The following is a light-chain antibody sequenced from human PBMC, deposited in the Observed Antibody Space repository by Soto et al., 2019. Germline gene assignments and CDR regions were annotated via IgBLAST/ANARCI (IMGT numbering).Light chain of an antibody. CDR1: QSINSN. CDR2: AAS. J-gene: IGKJ4*01. V-gene: IGKV1-39*01. CDR3: QQSYSSPLT. Sequence: DIQMTQPPASLSASVRDRVTITCRASQSINSNLNWYQQKPGKAPKVLIYAASSLQSGVPSRFSGSGSGTDFTLTISSLQPEDFATYLCQQSYSSPLTFGGGTKVEIK.